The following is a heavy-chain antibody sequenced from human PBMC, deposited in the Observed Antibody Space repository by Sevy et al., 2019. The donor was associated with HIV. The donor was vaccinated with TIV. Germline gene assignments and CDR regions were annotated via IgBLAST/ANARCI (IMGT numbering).Heavy chain of an antibody. CDR2: ISSSSSYI. V-gene: IGHV3-21*01. CDR3: ARDFADYGYFDY. Sequence: GGSLRLSCAASGFTFSSYSMNWVRQAPGKGLEWVSSISSSSSYIYYADSVKGRLTISRDNAKNPLNLQMKSLRAEDTAVYYCARDFADYGYFDYWGQGTLVTVSS. CDR1: GFTFSSYS. J-gene: IGHJ4*02. D-gene: IGHD4-17*01.